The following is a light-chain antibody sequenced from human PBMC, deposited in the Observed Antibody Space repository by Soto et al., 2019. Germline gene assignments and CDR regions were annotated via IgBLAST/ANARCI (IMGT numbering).Light chain of an antibody. J-gene: IGLJ2*01. V-gene: IGLV4-69*01. CDR3: QTWGTGIHVV. Sequence: QPVLTQSPSASAPLGASVKLTCTLSSGHSSYAIAWHQQQPEKGPRYLMKLDSDGSHTKGDAIPDRFSGSSSGAERYLTISSLQSEDEADYYCQTWGTGIHVVFGGGTKVTVL. CDR2: LDSDGSH. CDR1: SGHSSYA.